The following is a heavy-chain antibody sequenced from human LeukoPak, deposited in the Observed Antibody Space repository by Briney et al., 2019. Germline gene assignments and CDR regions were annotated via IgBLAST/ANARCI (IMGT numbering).Heavy chain of an antibody. J-gene: IGHJ4*02. CDR3: ARRKTLFWYFDY. D-gene: IGHD3-3*01. CDR1: GYSISSGYT. V-gene: IGHV4-38-2*01. Sequence: PSETLSLTCAVSGYSISSGYTWDWIRQSPGKGLEWIGNIYSSGSTYYNPSLKSRVTISVGTSKNQFSLSLNSVTAADTAVYYCARRKTLFWYFDYWGQGTLVTVSS. CDR2: IYSSGST.